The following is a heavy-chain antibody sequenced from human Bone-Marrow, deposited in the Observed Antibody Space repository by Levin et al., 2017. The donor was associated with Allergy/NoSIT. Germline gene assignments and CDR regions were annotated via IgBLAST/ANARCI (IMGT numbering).Heavy chain of an antibody. CDR1: GFTFSSYS. J-gene: IGHJ6*02. V-gene: IGHV3-21*01. D-gene: IGHD3-9*01. Sequence: GGSLRLSCAASGFTFSSYSMNWVRQAPGKGLEWVSSISSSSSYIYYADSVKGRFTISRDNAKNSLYLQMNSLRAEDTAVYYCARDSTTYYDILTGFYYYYGMDVWGQGTTVTVSS. CDR2: ISSSSSYI. CDR3: ARDSTTYYDILTGFYYYYGMDV.